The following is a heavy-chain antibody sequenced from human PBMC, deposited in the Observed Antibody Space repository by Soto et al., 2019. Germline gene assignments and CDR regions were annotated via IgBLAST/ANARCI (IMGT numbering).Heavy chain of an antibody. Sequence: PSETLSLTCTVSRGSISSGTNYWAWIRQPPGKGLEWIANIYYSGSTFYNPSLKSRVTISLDTSKNQFSLKLRSVTAADTAVYYCAKVPSSGFLNYWGQGTLVTVSS. CDR2: IYYSGST. CDR3: AKVPSSGFLNY. D-gene: IGHD3-22*01. CDR1: RGSISSGTNY. V-gene: IGHV4-39*02. J-gene: IGHJ4*02.